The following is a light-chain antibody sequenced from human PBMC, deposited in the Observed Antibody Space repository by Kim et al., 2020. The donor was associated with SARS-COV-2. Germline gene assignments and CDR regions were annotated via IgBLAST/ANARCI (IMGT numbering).Light chain of an antibody. Sequence: DIVLTQSPATLSLSPGERASLSCRASPSISSYLAWYQQKPGQAPRLLIYDASNRATGIPARFSGSGSGTDFTLTISSLEPEDLAVYYCQQRSNWPPVYTFGQGTKLEI. CDR1: PSISSY. CDR3: QQRSNWPPVYT. J-gene: IGKJ2*01. V-gene: IGKV3-11*01. CDR2: DAS.